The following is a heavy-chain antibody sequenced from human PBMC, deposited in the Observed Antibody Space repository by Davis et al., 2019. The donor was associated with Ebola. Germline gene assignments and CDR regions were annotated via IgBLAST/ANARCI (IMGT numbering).Heavy chain of an antibody. Sequence: SETLSLTCAVSGAFVSSGGYSWIWIRQPPGKGLEWIGNYYYTGSTYYSPSLRSRVTISVDTSKNQFSLNLTSVTAADSAVYYCARGWDSSGWQNWGQGTLVTVSS. CDR1: GAFVSSGGYS. CDR2: YYYTGST. CDR3: ARGWDSSGWQN. V-gene: IGHV4-30-4*07. D-gene: IGHD6-19*01. J-gene: IGHJ4*02.